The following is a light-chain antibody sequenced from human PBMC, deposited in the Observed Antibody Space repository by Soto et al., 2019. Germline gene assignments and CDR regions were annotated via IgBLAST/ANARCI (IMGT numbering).Light chain of an antibody. J-gene: IGLJ2*01. V-gene: IGLV2-14*01. CDR3: SSYTSSSTLV. Sequence: QSALTQPASVSGSPGQSITISCTGTSSAVGGYNYVSWYQQHPGKAPKLMIYEVSNRPSGVSNRFSGSKSGNTASLTISGLQADDEADYYCSSYTSSSTLVFGGGTKLTVL. CDR1: SSAVGGYNY. CDR2: EVS.